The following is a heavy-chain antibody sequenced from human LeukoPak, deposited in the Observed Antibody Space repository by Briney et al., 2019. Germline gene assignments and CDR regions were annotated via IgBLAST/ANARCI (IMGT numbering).Heavy chain of an antibody. CDR2: FYRGDDT. CDR1: GFTVSRNY. V-gene: IGHV3-53*01. Sequence: PGGSLRLSCAASGFTVSRNYMSWVRQAPGKGLDGVSSFYRGDDTYYADSVKGRFTISRDNSKNTLYLQMSSLRVEDTAVYFCARVEYYGSGFHAFDIWGQGTMVIVPS. D-gene: IGHD3-10*01. J-gene: IGHJ3*02. CDR3: ARVEYYGSGFHAFDI.